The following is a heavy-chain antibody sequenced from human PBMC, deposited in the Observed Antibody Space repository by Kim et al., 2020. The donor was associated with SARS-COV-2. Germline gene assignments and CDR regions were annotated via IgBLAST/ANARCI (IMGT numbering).Heavy chain of an antibody. V-gene: IGHV4-39*07. D-gene: IGHD5-12*01. Sequence: LKSRVTISRDTSKNLFSLELTSVTAADTAVYYCARGRSGYKCFDVWGQGTTVTVSS. J-gene: IGHJ6*02. CDR3: ARGRSGYKCFDV.